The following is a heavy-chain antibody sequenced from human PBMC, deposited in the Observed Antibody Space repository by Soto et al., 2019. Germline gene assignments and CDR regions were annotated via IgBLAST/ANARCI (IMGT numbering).Heavy chain of an antibody. V-gene: IGHV1-24*01. J-gene: IGHJ4*02. Sequence: ASVKVSCKVSGYTLTELSMHWVRQAPGKGLEWMGGFDPEDGETIYAQKFQGRVTMTEDTSTDTAYMELSSLRSEDTAVYYCATVDKITMARGVIRFDYWGQGTLVTVSS. CDR2: FDPEDGET. CDR3: ATVDKITMARGVIRFDY. D-gene: IGHD3-10*01. CDR1: GYTLTELS.